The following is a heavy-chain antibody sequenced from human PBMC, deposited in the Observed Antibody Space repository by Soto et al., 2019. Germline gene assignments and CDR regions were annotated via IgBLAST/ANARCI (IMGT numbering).Heavy chain of an antibody. Sequence: PSETLSLTCTVSGDSISSGGYYWSWIRQHPGKGLEWIGYIYYSGSTYYNPSLKSRVTISVDTSKNQFSLKLSSVTAADTAVYYCARASTRYYGLLGNFDYWGQGTLVTVSS. CDR3: ARASTRYYGLLGNFDY. D-gene: IGHD3-10*01. CDR1: GDSISSGGYY. J-gene: IGHJ4*02. V-gene: IGHV4-31*03. CDR2: IYYSGST.